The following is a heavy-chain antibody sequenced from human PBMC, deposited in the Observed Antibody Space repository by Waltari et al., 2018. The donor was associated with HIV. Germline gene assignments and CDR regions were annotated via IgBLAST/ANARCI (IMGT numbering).Heavy chain of an antibody. CDR1: GFTFKTYS. CDR2: ISDYSSFI. Sequence: ESGGGRAKPGGTLKLSCSGSGFTFKTYSVSWIPQTPGRGLEWISSISDYSSFIYYADSVKGRFTVSRDNVRNSVFLQINDVRAEDTATYFCGAFLCAEDCRDGFDVWGQGTMVTVS. CDR3: GAFLCAEDCRDGFDV. D-gene: IGHD2-21*02. V-gene: IGHV3-21*06. J-gene: IGHJ3*01.